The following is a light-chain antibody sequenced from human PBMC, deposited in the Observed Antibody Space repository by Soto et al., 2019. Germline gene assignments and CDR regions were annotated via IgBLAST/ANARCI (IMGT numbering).Light chain of an antibody. CDR3: QQYNNWPPLT. CDR1: QSVSSN. V-gene: IGKV3-15*01. Sequence: ELVMTKSPSTLSVSPGERATLSCRASQSVSSNLSWYQQKPGQAPRLLIYGASTMATGIPARFSGSGSGTEFTLTISSLQSEAFAVYYCQQYNNWPPLTFGGGTKVEIK. CDR2: GAS. J-gene: IGKJ4*01.